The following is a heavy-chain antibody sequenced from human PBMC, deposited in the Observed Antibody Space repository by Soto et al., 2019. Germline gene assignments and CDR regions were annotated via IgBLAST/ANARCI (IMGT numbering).Heavy chain of an antibody. D-gene: IGHD6-13*01. CDR2: ISWNSGSI. Sequence: LRLSCAASGFTFDDYAMHWVRQAPGKGLEWVSGISWNSGSIGYADSVKGRFTISRDNAKNSLYLQMNSLRAEDTALYYCAKDVSPGIAAAGPFDYWGQGTLVTVSS. CDR1: GFTFDDYA. V-gene: IGHV3-9*01. J-gene: IGHJ4*02. CDR3: AKDVSPGIAAAGPFDY.